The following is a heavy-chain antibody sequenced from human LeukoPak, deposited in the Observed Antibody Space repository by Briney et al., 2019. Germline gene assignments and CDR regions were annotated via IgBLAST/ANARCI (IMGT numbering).Heavy chain of an antibody. Sequence: GGSLRLSCAASGFTFSRYSMNWVRQAPGKGLEWVSYISSSSGTIYYADSVKGRFTISRDNAKNSLYLQMNSLRAEDTAVYYCASLYSYGHTNWGQGTLVTVSS. CDR3: ASLYSYGHTN. CDR1: GFTFSRYS. CDR2: ISSSSGTI. J-gene: IGHJ4*02. V-gene: IGHV3-48*01. D-gene: IGHD5-18*01.